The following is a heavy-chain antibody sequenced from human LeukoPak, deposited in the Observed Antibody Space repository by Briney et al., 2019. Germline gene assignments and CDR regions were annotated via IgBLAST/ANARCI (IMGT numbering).Heavy chain of an antibody. Sequence: GGSLRLSCAASGFTVRSNFMSWVRQAPEKGLEWVSVMYSDGSTYYADSVKGRFTISRDNSKNTVYLQMNSLRVEDTAIYYCARSGSGWFGRWGQGTLVTVSA. V-gene: IGHV3-53*01. D-gene: IGHD6-19*01. CDR2: MYSDGST. CDR3: ARSGSGWFGR. J-gene: IGHJ5*02. CDR1: GFTVRSNF.